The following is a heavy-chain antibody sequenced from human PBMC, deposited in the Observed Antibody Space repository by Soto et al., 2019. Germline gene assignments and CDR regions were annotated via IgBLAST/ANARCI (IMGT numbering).Heavy chain of an antibody. Sequence: GGSLRLSCSASGFTFSSYAMHWVRQAPGKGLEYVSAISSNGGSTYYADSVKGRFTISRDNSKNTLYLQMSSLRAEDTAVYYCVKDPSSSWYSLYYYYYGMDVWGQGTTVTV. CDR3: VKDPSSSWYSLYYYYYGMDV. J-gene: IGHJ6*02. CDR2: ISSNGGST. CDR1: GFTFSSYA. V-gene: IGHV3-64D*06. D-gene: IGHD6-13*01.